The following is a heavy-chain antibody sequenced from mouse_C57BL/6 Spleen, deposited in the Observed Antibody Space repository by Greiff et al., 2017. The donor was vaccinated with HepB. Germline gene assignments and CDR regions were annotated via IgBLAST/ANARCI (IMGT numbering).Heavy chain of an antibody. CDR3: ARYYYGSSYNAMDY. CDR1: GYAFSSSW. CDR2: IYPGDGDT. V-gene: IGHV1-82*01. D-gene: IGHD1-1*01. Sequence: QVQLQQSGPELVKPGASVKISCKASGYAFSSSWMNWVKQRPGKGLEWIGRIYPGDGDTNYNGKFKGKATLTADKSSSTAYMQLSSLTSEDSAVYFDARYYYGSSYNAMDYWGQGTSVTVSS. J-gene: IGHJ4*01.